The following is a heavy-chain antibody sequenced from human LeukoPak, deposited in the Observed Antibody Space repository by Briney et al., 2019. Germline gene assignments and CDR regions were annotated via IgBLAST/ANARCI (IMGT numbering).Heavy chain of an antibody. CDR3: ARSIRDCSSTSCYAPDY. CDR2: IYPGDSDT. D-gene: IGHD2-2*01. J-gene: IGHJ4*02. CDR1: GYNFNTYW. V-gene: IGHV5-51*01. Sequence: GESLKISCKGSGYNFNTYWIGWVRQMPGKGLEWMGIIYPGDSDTRYSPSFQGQVTISADKSISTAYLQWSSLKASDTAIYYCARSIRDCSSTSCYAPDYWGQGTLVTVSS.